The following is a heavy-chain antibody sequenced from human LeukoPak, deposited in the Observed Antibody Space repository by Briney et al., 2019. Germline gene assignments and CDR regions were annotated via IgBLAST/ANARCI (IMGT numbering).Heavy chain of an antibody. D-gene: IGHD3-16*01. CDR1: GYTFTSYD. V-gene: IGHV1-8*01. CDR3: AREGGSIDWFDP. Sequence: ASVKVSCKASGYTFTSYDINWVRQATGQGLEWMGWVNPNSGNTGYAQKFQGRVTMTRNTSISTAYMELSSLRSEDTAVYYCAREGGSIDWFDPWGQGTLVTVSS. J-gene: IGHJ5*02. CDR2: VNPNSGNT.